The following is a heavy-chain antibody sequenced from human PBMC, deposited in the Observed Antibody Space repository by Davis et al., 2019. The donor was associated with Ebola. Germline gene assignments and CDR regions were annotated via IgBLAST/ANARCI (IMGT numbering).Heavy chain of an antibody. V-gene: IGHV3-7*03. Sequence: GESLKISCTASGFTFSSYWMTWFRQAPGKGMEWVADISQDGREKNYVDSMKGRFTISRDNAQRSLYLQMHSLRADDTAVYYCARGPVTRDAYRHWGQGTRVTVSS. CDR1: GFTFSSYW. CDR2: ISQDGREK. D-gene: IGHD5-24*01. CDR3: ARGPVTRDAYRH. J-gene: IGHJ4*02.